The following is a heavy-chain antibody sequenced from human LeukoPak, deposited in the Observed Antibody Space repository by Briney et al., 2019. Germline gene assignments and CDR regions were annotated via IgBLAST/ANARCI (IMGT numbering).Heavy chain of an antibody. V-gene: IGHV1-69*13. J-gene: IGHJ5*02. CDR2: IIPIFGTA. CDR1: GGTFSSYA. Sequence: GASVKVSCKASGGTFSSYAISWVRQAPGQGLGWMGGIIPIFGTANYAQKFQGRVTITADESTSTAYMELSSLRSEDTAVYYCARAPRPYSSPAGPGNRNWFDPWGQGTLVTVSS. CDR3: ARAPRPYSSPAGPGNRNWFDP. D-gene: IGHD6-13*01.